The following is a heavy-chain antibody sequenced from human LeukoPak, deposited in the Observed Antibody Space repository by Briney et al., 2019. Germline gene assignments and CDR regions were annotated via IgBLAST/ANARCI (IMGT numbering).Heavy chain of an antibody. CDR3: AKGASSGYYYFDY. CDR2: ISASGGST. D-gene: IGHD3-22*01. CDR1: GFTFSSNA. V-gene: IGHV3-23*01. Sequence: GGSPRLSCAASGFTFSSNAMSWVRQAPGKGLEWVSGISASGGSTYYADSVKGRFTISRDNSKNTLYLQVNSLRAEDSAVYYCAKGASSGYYYFDYWGQGTLVTVSS. J-gene: IGHJ4*02.